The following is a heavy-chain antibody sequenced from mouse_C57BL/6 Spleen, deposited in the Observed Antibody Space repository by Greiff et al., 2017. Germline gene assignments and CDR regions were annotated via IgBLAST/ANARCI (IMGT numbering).Heavy chain of an antibody. Sequence: VHLVESGAELMKPGASVKLSCKATGYTFTGYWIEWVKQRPGHGLEWIGEILPGSGSTNYNEKFKGKATFTADTSSNTAYMQLSSLTTEDSAIYYCARRGNYYGNYNGSFDYWGQGTTLTVSS. D-gene: IGHD2-1*01. CDR3: ARRGNYYGNYNGSFDY. CDR2: ILPGSGST. V-gene: IGHV1-9*01. CDR1: GYTFTGYW. J-gene: IGHJ2*01.